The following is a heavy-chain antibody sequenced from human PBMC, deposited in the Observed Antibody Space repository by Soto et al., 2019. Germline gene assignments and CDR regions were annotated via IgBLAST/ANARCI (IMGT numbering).Heavy chain of an antibody. Sequence: SETLSLTCTVSGGSISSYYWSWIRQPAGKGLEWIGRIYTSGSTNYNPSFKSRVTMSVDTSKNQFSLKLSSVTAADTAVYYCARVGGSITGTSWFDPWGQGTLVTVSS. V-gene: IGHV4-4*07. D-gene: IGHD1-7*01. CDR3: ARVGGSITGTSWFDP. CDR2: IYTSGST. CDR1: GGSISSYY. J-gene: IGHJ5*02.